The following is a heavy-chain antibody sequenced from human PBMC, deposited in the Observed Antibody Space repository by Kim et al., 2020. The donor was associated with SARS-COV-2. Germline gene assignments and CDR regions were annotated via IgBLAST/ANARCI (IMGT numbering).Heavy chain of an antibody. J-gene: IGHJ6*02. CDR3: ARGYGSGSPYGMDV. Sequence: SETLSLTCAVSGGSISSGGYSWSWIRQPPGKGLEWIGYIYYRGSTYYNPSLKSRVTISVDRSKNQFSLKLSSVTAADTAVYYCARGYGSGSPYGMDVWGQGTTVTVSS. CDR2: IYYRGST. D-gene: IGHD3-10*01. V-gene: IGHV4-30-2*01. CDR1: GGSISSGGYS.